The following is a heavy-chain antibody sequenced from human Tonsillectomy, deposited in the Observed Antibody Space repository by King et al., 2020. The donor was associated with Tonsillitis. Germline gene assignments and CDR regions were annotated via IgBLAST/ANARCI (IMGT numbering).Heavy chain of an antibody. V-gene: IGHV2-70*11. D-gene: IGHD3-9*01. CDR3: ARMGPNILTGYFDY. Sequence: RVTLKESGPALVKPTQTLTLTCTFSGFSLSPSGMCVSWIRQPPGKALGWLARIDLDEDKYYSTSLKTRLTISKDTSKNQVVLTMTNMDPVDTATYYCARMGPNILTGYFDYWGQGTLVTVSS. CDR1: GFSLSPSGMC. CDR2: IDLDEDK. J-gene: IGHJ4*02.